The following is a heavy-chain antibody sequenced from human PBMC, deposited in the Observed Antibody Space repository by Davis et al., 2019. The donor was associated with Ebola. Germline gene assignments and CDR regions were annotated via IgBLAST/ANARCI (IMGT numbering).Heavy chain of an antibody. CDR1: GYTFTDFD. J-gene: IGHJ4*02. CDR3: ARDTGIRYVSLGY. Sequence: ASVKVSCKASGYTFTDFDMHWVRHAPGQGLEWMGWINAGNGNMRYSQKFQGRVTITRDTSASTVYMELRSLRSEDTAVYYCARDTGIRYVSLGYWGQGTLVIVSS. CDR2: INAGNGNM. V-gene: IGHV1-3*01. D-gene: IGHD3-9*01.